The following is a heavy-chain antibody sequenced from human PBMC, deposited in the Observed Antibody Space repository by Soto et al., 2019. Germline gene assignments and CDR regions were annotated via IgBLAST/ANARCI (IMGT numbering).Heavy chain of an antibody. Sequence: ASVTVSCKASGYTFTSYYMHWVRQAPGQGLEWMGIINPSGGSTSYAQKFQGRVTMTRDTSTSTVYMELSSLRSEDTAVYYCARDHYDFWSGYYRYYYMDVWGKGTTVTVSS. J-gene: IGHJ6*03. V-gene: IGHV1-46*03. CDR3: ARDHYDFWSGYYRYYYMDV. CDR1: GYTFTSYY. D-gene: IGHD3-3*01. CDR2: INPSGGST.